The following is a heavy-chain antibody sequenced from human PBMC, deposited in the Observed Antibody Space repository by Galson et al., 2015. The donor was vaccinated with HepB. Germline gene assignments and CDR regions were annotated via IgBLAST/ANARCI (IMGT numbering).Heavy chain of an antibody. V-gene: IGHV1-18*04. Sequence: QSGAEVKKPGASVKVSCKASGYTFTSYGISWLRQAPGQGLEWMGWISPYSGNTNYAQNLQGRVTMTTDTSTSTAYMELRSLRSDDTAVYYCARDRAEYYDSSGYAPDYWGQGTLVTVSS. D-gene: IGHD3-22*01. CDR2: ISPYSGNT. J-gene: IGHJ4*02. CDR3: ARDRAEYYDSSGYAPDY. CDR1: GYTFTSYG.